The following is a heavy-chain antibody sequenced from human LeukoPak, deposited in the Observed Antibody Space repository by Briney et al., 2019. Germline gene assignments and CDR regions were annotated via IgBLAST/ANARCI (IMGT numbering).Heavy chain of an antibody. D-gene: IGHD3-22*01. Sequence: SETLSLTCTVSGGSIRSGDSYWSWIRQHPGKGLEWIGYIYYSGTSYYNPSLKSRFIISVDTSKNQFSLKLSSVTAADTAAYYCARREYYYDSSGYHDAFDIWGQGTMVTVSS. CDR3: ARREYYYDSSGYHDAFDI. V-gene: IGHV4-31*03. CDR2: IYYSGTS. J-gene: IGHJ3*02. CDR1: GGSIRSGDSY.